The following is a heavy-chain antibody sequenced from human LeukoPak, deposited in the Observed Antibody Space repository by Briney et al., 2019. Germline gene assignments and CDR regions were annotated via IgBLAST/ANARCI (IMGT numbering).Heavy chain of an antibody. V-gene: IGHV1-2*02. J-gene: IGHJ4*02. D-gene: IGHD3-22*01. CDR3: ARGPTTLDYYDSSGYYWQIDY. Sequence: ASVKVSCKASGYTFTGYYMHWVRQAPGQGLEWMGWVNSNSGGTNYAQKFQGRVTMTRDTSITTGYMELNRLISDDTAVYYCARGPTTLDYYDSSGYYWQIDYWGQGTLVTVSS. CDR1: GYTFTGYY. CDR2: VNSNSGGT.